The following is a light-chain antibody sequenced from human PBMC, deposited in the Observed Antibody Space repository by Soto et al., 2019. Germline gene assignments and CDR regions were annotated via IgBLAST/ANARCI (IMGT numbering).Light chain of an antibody. Sequence: QSVLTQPPSVSGAPGQRVTISCTGSSSNIGAGYDVHWYQQLPGTAPKLLMYGSINRPSGVPDRFSGSKSGTSASLAITGLQAEDEADYYCQSYDSSLSGSVFGGGTKLTVL. CDR2: GSI. J-gene: IGLJ2*01. CDR3: QSYDSSLSGSV. CDR1: SSNIGAGYD. V-gene: IGLV1-40*01.